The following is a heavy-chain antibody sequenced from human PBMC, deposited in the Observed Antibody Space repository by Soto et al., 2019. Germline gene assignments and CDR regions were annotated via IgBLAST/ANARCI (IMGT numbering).Heavy chain of an antibody. V-gene: IGHV4-39*01. J-gene: IGHJ4*02. CDR2: VYYRGRS. Sequence: SETLSLTCTVSDVSISSTDWWWSWVRQSPGKGLEWIGSVYYRGRSYSKSSVKSRVTISVDTSKNRFSLSLNSVTASDTAVYFCVSQRTTVPTQAYFDYWGPGALVTVSS. CDR3: VSQRTTVPTQAYFDY. CDR1: DVSISSTDWW. D-gene: IGHD4-17*01.